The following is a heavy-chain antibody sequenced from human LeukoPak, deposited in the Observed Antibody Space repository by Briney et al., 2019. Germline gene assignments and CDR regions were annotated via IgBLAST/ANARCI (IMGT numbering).Heavy chain of an antibody. CDR3: ASGPDFYMDV. D-gene: IGHD3-3*01. CDR2: IYYTGRT. J-gene: IGHJ6*03. V-gene: IGHV4-59*01. CDR1: GDSISSNY. Sequence: SETLSLTCTISGDSISSNYWSWIRQPPGRGLEWIGYIYYTGRTKNNPSLKSRVTISVDTSKNQFSLKLTSVTAADTAVYYCASGPDFYMDVWRKGTTVTVSS.